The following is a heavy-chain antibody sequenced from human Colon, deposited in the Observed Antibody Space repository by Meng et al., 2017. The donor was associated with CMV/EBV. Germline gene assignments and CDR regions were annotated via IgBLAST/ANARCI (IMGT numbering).Heavy chain of an antibody. CDR2: INPNTGAT. J-gene: IGHJ6*02. CDR3: AGSVEYGGYGYYYYGMDV. D-gene: IGHD5-12*01. V-gene: IGHV1-2*02. CDR1: GYSFTGYY. Sequence: ASVKVSCKASGYSFTGYYLHWVRQAPGQGLDWMGWINPNTGATKYAQSFQGRVTMTRDTSISTAYLELNGLIFDDTAVYYCAGSVEYGGYGYYYYGMDVWGQGTTVTVSS.